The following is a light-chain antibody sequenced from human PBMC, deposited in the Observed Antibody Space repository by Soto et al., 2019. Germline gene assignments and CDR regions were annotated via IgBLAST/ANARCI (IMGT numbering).Light chain of an antibody. CDR1: SGHSSYI. CDR3: ETWDSNTHTV. V-gene: IGLV4-60*02. Sequence: QPVLTQSSSASASLGSSVKLTCTLSSGHSSYIIAWHQQQPGKAPRYLMKLEGSGSYNKGSEVPDRFSGSSSGADRYLTISNLPFEDEADYYCETWDSNTHTVFGGGTKLTVL. J-gene: IGLJ3*02. CDR2: LEGSGSY.